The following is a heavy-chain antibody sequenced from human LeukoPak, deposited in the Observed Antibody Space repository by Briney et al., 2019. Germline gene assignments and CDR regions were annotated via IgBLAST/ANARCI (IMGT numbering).Heavy chain of an antibody. V-gene: IGHV4-39*07. J-gene: IGHJ3*01. CDR1: GGSISSSSYY. CDR3: ARDHCTSTSCIIVDAFDL. Sequence: SETLSLACAVSGGSISSSSYYWGWVRQPPGKGLEWIAEIYHTGSTNYNPSLESRVTISIDKCKNQFSLNLSSVTAADTAVYYCARDHCTSTSCIIVDAFDLWGRGTLVTVSS. D-gene: IGHD2-2*01. CDR2: IYHTGST.